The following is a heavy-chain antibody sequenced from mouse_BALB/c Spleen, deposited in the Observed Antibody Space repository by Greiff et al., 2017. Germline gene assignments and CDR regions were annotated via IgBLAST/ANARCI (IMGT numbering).Heavy chain of an antibody. D-gene: IGHD2-3*01. V-gene: IGHV14-1*02. CDR1: GFNIKDYY. CDR3: ARGGGYYPSWFAY. J-gene: IGHJ3*01. CDR2: IDPENGNT. Sequence: VHVKQSGAELVRPGALVKLSCKASGFNIKDYYMHWVKQRPEQGLEWIGWIDPENGNTIYDPKFQGKASITADTSSNTAYLQLSSLTSEDTAVYYCARGGGYYPSWFAYWGQGTLVTVSA.